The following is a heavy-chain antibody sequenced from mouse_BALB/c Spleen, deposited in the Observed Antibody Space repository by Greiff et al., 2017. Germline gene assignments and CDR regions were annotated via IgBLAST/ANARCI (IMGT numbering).Heavy chain of an antibody. Sequence: DVKLQESGAELVRPGALVKLSCKASGFNIKDYYMHWVKQRPEQGLEWIGWIDPENGNTIYDPKFQGKASITADTSSNTAYLQLSSLTSEVTAVYYCARASYGSSYWFAYWGQGTLVTVSA. CDR1: GFNIKDYY. J-gene: IGHJ3*01. D-gene: IGHD1-1*01. V-gene: IGHV14-1*02. CDR3: ARASYGSSYWFAY. CDR2: IDPENGNT.